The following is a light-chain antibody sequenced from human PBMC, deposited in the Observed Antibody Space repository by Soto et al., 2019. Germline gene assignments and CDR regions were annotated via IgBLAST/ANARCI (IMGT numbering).Light chain of an antibody. V-gene: IGLV2-11*01. J-gene: IGLJ2*01. CDR1: SSDVGGYNY. Sequence: QSVLTQPRSVSGSPGQSVTISCTGTSSDVGGYNYVSWYQQHPGKAPKLMIYDVSKRPSGVPDRFSGSKSGNTASLTISGLQAEDEADYYCCSYAGSYTFVFGGGTQLTVL. CDR3: CSYAGSYTFV. CDR2: DVS.